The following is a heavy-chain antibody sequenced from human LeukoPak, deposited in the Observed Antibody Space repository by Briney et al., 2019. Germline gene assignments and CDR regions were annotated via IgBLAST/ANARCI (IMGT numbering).Heavy chain of an antibody. CDR1: GYTFTSYG. D-gene: IGHD2-2*01. Sequence: ASVKVSCKASGYTFTSYGISWVRQAPGQGLEWMGWISAYNGNTNYAQKLQGRVTMTTDTSTSTAYMELRSLRSDDTAVYYCAREEYCSSTSCYSPPQDYWGQGTLVTVSS. J-gene: IGHJ4*02. CDR3: AREEYCSSTSCYSPPQDY. CDR2: ISAYNGNT. V-gene: IGHV1-18*01.